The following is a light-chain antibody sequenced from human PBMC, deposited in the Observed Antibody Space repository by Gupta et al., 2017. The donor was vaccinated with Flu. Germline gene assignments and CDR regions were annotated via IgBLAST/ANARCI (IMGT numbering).Light chain of an antibody. J-gene: IGKJ4*01. V-gene: IGKV1-39*01. Sequence: IQGTQSPSCLSASVGDRVTITCRASQSISSYLNWYQQKPGKAPKLLIYAASSLQSGVPSRFSGSGSGTDFTLTISRLQPEDFATYYCQQRDSTPRTFGRGTKVEIK. CDR3: QQRDSTPRT. CDR2: AAS. CDR1: QSISSY.